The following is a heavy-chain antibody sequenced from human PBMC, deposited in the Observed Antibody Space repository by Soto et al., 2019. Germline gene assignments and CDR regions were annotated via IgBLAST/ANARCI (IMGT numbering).Heavy chain of an antibody. D-gene: IGHD2-2*01. V-gene: IGHV1-69*06. CDR1: GGTFSSYA. J-gene: IGHJ6*02. CDR3: AGLGGSSTSSRYYYGMDV. Sequence: GASVKVSCKASGGTFSSYAIGWVRQAPGQGLEWMGGIIPIFGTANYAQKFQGRVTITADKSTSTAYMELSSLRSEDTAVYYCAGLGGSSTSSRYYYGMDVWGQGTTVTVSS. CDR2: IIPIFGTA.